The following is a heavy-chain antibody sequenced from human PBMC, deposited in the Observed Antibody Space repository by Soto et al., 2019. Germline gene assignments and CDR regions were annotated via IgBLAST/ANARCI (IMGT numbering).Heavy chain of an antibody. V-gene: IGHV5-10-1*01. D-gene: IGHD1-7*01. CDR2: IDPSDSYT. CDR3: ANELGY. Sequence: PGESLKISCKGSGYSFTSYWISWVRQMPGKGLEWMGRIDPSDSYTNYSPSFQGHVTISRDNSKNTLYLQMYSLRAEDTAVYYCANELGYWGQGTLVTVSS. CDR1: GYSFTSYW. J-gene: IGHJ4*02.